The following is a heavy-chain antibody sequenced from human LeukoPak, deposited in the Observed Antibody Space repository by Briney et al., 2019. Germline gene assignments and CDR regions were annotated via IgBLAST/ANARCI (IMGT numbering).Heavy chain of an antibody. CDR3: ARGTIVVVPAAMLAPFFDY. CDR1: GGSFSGYY. CDR2: INHSGST. J-gene: IGHJ4*02. Sequence: SETLSLTCAVYGGSFSGYYWSWIRQPPGKGLEWIGEINHSGSTNYNPSLKSRVTISVDTSKNQFSLKLSPVTAADTAVYYCARGTIVVVPAAMLAPFFDYWGQGTLVTVSS. V-gene: IGHV4-34*01. D-gene: IGHD2-2*01.